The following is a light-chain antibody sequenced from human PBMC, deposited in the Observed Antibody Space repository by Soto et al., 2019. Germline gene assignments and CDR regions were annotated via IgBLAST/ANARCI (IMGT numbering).Light chain of an antibody. J-gene: IGLJ1*01. CDR3: AAWDDSLNGYV. CDR1: SSNIGTNT. V-gene: IGLV1-44*01. CDR2: SNN. Sequence: QTVVTQPPSASGTPGQRVTLSCSGSSSNIGTNTVNWYQQLPGTAPKLLIYSNNQRPSGVPDRFSGSKSGTSASLAISGLQSEDEADYYCAAWDDSLNGYVFGFGTKLTVL.